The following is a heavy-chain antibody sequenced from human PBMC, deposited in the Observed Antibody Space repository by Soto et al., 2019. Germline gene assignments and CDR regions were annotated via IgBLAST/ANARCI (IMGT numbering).Heavy chain of an antibody. J-gene: IGHJ4*02. D-gene: IGHD3-3*01. CDR1: GYTFTSYG. CDR2: ISAYNGNT. V-gene: IGHV1-18*01. Sequence: ASVKVSCKASGYTFTSYGISWVRQAPGQGLEWMGWISAYNGNTNYAQKFQGRVTMTEDTSTDTAYMELSSLRSEDTAVYYCATGVTIFGVVSYWGQGTLVTVSS. CDR3: ATGVTIFGVVSY.